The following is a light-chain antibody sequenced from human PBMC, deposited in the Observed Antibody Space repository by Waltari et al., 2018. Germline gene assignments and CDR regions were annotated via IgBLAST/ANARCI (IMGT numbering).Light chain of an antibody. Sequence: DIVLTQFPGTLPLSAGERATLSCRASPSIGQYLAWYQLRPGQASRLLIYDAFIRAAGIPDRFSGSVSGTDFSLTISRLEPEDFAMYYCQHYVRLPVTFGQGTKVEIK. CDR3: QHYVRLPVT. CDR1: PSIGQY. V-gene: IGKV3-20*01. CDR2: DAF. J-gene: IGKJ1*01.